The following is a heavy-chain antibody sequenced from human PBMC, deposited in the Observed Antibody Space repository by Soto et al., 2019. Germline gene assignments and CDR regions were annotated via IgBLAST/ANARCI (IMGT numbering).Heavy chain of an antibody. V-gene: IGHV1-2*02. CDR1: GNTFTGHY. CDR3: ARPSPLLGDTGTAGVDY. D-gene: IGHD1-7*01. Sequence: ASVKVSCKASGNTFTGHYIHWVRQAPGQGLEWMGWMNPNSGDTNYAQKFQGRVTMTRDTSISTGYMELSRLRSDDTAVYYCARPSPLLGDTGTAGVDYWGQGTLVTVSS. J-gene: IGHJ4*02. CDR2: MNPNSGDT.